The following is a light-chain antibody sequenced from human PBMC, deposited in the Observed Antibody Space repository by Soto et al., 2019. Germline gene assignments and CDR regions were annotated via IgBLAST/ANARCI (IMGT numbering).Light chain of an antibody. V-gene: IGLV1-40*01. CDR1: SSNIGAGYD. Sequence: QSVLTQPPSVSGAPGQRVTISCTGSSSNIGAGYDVHWYQQLSGAAPKLVIFGNRNRPSGVPERFSGSKSGTSASLAIAGLQGEDEADYCCCSFAGSYYVFGTGTKVTVL. CDR3: CSFAGSYYV. CDR2: GNR. J-gene: IGLJ1*01.